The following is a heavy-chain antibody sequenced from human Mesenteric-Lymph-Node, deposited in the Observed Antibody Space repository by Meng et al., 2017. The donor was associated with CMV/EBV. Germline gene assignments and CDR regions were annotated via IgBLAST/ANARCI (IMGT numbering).Heavy chain of an antibody. Sequence: GESLKISCAASGFTFSSYGMHWVRQAPGKGLEWVAFIRYDGSNKYYADSVKGRFTISRDNSKNTLYLQMNSLRAEDTAVYYCAKDPDPYYDILTGYYRPYYYGMDVWGQGTTVTVSS. CDR2: IRYDGSNK. CDR1: GFTFSSYG. CDR3: AKDPDPYYDILTGYYRPYYYGMDV. D-gene: IGHD3-9*01. J-gene: IGHJ6*02. V-gene: IGHV3-30*02.